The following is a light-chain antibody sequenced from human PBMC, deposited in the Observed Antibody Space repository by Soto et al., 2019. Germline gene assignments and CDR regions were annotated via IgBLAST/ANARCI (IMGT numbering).Light chain of an antibody. Sequence: EIVMTQAPATPAVAPGERVTLSRRASQSLSSNLAWYQQKPGQAPRLLIYGASTRATDIPARFSGSGSGTEFTLTISSLQSEDFAVYFCQQYNNWPLAFGQGTRLEIK. J-gene: IGKJ5*01. V-gene: IGKV3-15*01. CDR2: GAS. CDR3: QQYNNWPLA. CDR1: QSLSSN.